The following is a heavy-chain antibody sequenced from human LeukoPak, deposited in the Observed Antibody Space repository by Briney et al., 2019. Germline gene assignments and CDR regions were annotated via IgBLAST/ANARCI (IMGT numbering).Heavy chain of an antibody. Sequence: PSQTLSLTCTVSGGSISSGSYYWSWIRQPAGKGLEWIGRIYTSGSTNYNPPLKSRVTISVDTSKNQFSLKLSSVTAADTAVYYCARECEGRFLEWTRPLCAFDIWAKGQWSPSLQ. CDR3: ARECEGRFLEWTRPLCAFDI. CDR2: IYTSGST. V-gene: IGHV4-61*02. D-gene: IGHD3-3*01. CDR1: GGSISSGSYY. J-gene: IGHJ3*02.